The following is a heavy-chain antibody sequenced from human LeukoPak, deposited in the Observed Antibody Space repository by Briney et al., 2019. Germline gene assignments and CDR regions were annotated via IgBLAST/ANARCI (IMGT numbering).Heavy chain of an antibody. J-gene: IGHJ4*02. D-gene: IGHD3-9*01. CDR2: INPNSGGT. V-gene: IGHV1-2*02. CDR3: ARDRGNYDILTGADY. Sequence: ASVKVSCKASGYTFTGYYMHWVRQAPGQGLEWMGWINPNSGGTNYAQKFQGRVTMTRDTSISTAYMELSRLRSDDTAVYYCARDRGNYDILTGADYWGQGTLVTVSS. CDR1: GYTFTGYY.